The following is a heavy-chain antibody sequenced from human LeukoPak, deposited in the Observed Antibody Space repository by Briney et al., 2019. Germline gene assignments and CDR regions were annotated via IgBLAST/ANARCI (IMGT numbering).Heavy chain of an antibody. CDR2: ISNSSSYI. Sequence: GGSLRLSCAASGFTFSSYSMNWVRQAPGKGLEWVSYISNSSSYIYYADSVKGRFTIARDNAKNSLYLQMNSLRAEDTAVYYCARADGSSWFNFWGQGTLVTVSS. CDR3: ARADGSSWFNF. V-gene: IGHV3-21*01. D-gene: IGHD6-13*01. J-gene: IGHJ4*02. CDR1: GFTFSSYS.